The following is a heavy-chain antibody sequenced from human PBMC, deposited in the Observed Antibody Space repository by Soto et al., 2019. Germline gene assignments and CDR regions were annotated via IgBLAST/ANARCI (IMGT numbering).Heavy chain of an antibody. Sequence: EVQLVESGGGLVQPGGSLRLSCAASGFTFSSYSMNWVRQAPGKGLEWVSYISSSSSTIYYADSVKGRFTISRDNAKNSLYLQMNSLRAEDTAVYYCARDPHYPYYDFWSGYYGWFDPWGQGTLVTVSS. V-gene: IGHV3-48*01. D-gene: IGHD3-3*01. CDR2: ISSSSSTI. CDR1: GFTFSSYS. CDR3: ARDPHYPYYDFWSGYYGWFDP. J-gene: IGHJ5*02.